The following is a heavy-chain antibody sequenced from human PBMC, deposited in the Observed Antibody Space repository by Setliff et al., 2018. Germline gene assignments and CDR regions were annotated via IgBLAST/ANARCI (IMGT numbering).Heavy chain of an antibody. D-gene: IGHD6-13*01. J-gene: IGHJ6*02. CDR1: GYTFTSYY. CDR2: INPSGGST. V-gene: IGHV1-46*01. CDR3: ASLGLAAAREDYYYYGMDV. Sequence: ASVKVSCKASGYTFTSYYMHWVRQAPGQGLEWMGIINPSGGSTSYAQKFQGRVTMTRDTSTSTVYMELSSLRSEDTAVYYCASLGLAAAREDYYYYGMDVWGQGTTVIVSS.